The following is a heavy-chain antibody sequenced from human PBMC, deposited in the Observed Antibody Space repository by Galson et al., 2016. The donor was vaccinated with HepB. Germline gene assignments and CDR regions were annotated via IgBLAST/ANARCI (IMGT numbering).Heavy chain of an antibody. J-gene: IGHJ3*01. Sequence: SLRLSCAASGFSFTNHWMTWVRQAPGKGLEWVANIRQDGNEKYHAEFVKGRFTISRDHAKNALDLQMSGLRPEDTAVYYCGRDSGYCSGGSCYGDAFDVWGQGAMVTVSS. CDR2: IRQDGNEK. CDR3: GRDSGYCSGGSCYGDAFDV. D-gene: IGHD2-15*01. CDR1: GFSFTNHW. V-gene: IGHV3-7*01.